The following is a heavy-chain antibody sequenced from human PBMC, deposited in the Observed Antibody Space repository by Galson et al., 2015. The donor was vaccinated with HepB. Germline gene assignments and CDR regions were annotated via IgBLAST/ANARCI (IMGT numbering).Heavy chain of an antibody. CDR3: ARGYCGGDCYPPFDY. CDR1: GGSVSSGSYY. D-gene: IGHD2-21*02. CDR2: IYYSGST. Sequence: ETLSLTCTVSGGSVSSGSYYWSWIRQPPGKGLEWIGYIYYSGSTNYNPSLKSQVTISVDTSKNQFSLKLSSVTAADTAVYYCARGYCGGDCYPPFDYWGQGTLVTVSS. J-gene: IGHJ4*02. V-gene: IGHV4-61*01.